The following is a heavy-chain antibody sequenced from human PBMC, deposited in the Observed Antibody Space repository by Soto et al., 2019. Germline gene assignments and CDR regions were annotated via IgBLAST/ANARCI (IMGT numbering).Heavy chain of an antibody. D-gene: IGHD6-13*01. CDR1: GGTFSSYA. V-gene: IGHV1-69*06. CDR3: ARVPGYSSSWYYYYGMDV. CDR2: IIPIFGTA. J-gene: IGHJ6*02. Sequence: ASVKVSCKASGGTFSSYAISWVRQAPGQGLEWMGGIIPIFGTANYAQKFQGRVTITADKSTSTAYMELSSLRSEDTAVYYCARVPGYSSSWYYYYGMDVWGQGTTVTV.